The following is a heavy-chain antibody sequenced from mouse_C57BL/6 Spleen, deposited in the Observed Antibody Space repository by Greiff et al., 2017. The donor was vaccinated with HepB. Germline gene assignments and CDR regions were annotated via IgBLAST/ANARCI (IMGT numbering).Heavy chain of an antibody. CDR2: IDPENGDT. CDR3: TPYYYGSIYGYFDV. D-gene: IGHD1-1*01. Sequence: EVQLQQSGAELVRPGASVKLSCTASGFNINDDYMHWVKQRPEQGLEWIGWIDPENGDTEYASKFQGKATITADTSSNTAYLQLSSLTSEDTAVYYCTPYYYGSIYGYFDVWGTGTTVTVSS. CDR1: GFNINDDY. J-gene: IGHJ1*03. V-gene: IGHV14-4*01.